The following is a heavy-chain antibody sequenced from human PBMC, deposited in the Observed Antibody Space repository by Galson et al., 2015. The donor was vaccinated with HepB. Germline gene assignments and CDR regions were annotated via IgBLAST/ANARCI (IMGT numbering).Heavy chain of an antibody. CDR2: IWYDGSNK. D-gene: IGHD3-10*01. CDR3: ARGFLLWFGDLSMDV. V-gene: IGHV3-33*01. J-gene: IGHJ6*02. CDR1: GFTFSRYG. Sequence: SLRLSCAASGFTFSRYGMHWVRQAPGKGLEWVAVIWYDGSNKDYAESVKGRFTISRDNSKNTLYLEMNSLRAEDTAVYYCARGFLLWFGDLSMDVWGQGTTVTVSS.